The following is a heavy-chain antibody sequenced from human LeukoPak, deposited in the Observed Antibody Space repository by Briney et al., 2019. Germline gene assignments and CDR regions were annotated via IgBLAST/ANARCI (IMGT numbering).Heavy chain of an antibody. D-gene: IGHD2-15*01. CDR3: ARGPPAKSVVVVAAIFQALFY. J-gene: IGHJ4*02. Sequence: ASVKVSCKASGYTFTNNYLHWVRQAPGQGLEWMGMIYPRDGSTSYAQNFQGRVTITADESTSTAYMELSSLRSEDTAVYYCARGPPAKSVVVVAAIFQALFYWGQGTLVTVSS. V-gene: IGHV1-46*01. CDR1: GYTFTNNY. CDR2: IYPRDGST.